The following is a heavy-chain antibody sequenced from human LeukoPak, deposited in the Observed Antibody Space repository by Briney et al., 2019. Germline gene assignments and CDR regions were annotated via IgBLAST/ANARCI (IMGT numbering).Heavy chain of an antibody. Sequence: GGSLRLSCAASGFTFSSYGMHWVRQAPGKGLEWVAVISYGGGSKDYADSVKGRFTISRDNSKNTLYLQMNSLTVEDTAVYYCAKAADQYYYSDFYYMDAWGKGTTVTVSS. CDR2: ISYGGGSK. J-gene: IGHJ6*03. V-gene: IGHV3-30*18. D-gene: IGHD2/OR15-2a*01. CDR1: GFTFSSYG. CDR3: AKAADQYYYSDFYYMDA.